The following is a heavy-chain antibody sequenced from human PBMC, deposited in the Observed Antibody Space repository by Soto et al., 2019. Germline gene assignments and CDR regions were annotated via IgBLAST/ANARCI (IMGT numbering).Heavy chain of an antibody. D-gene: IGHD2-2*01. Sequence: QLVQSGAEVKKPGSSVKISCKASGYTFSTYGITWVRQAPGQGLDWMGWINPLKGDTNSEARFQDRVTMTTDTSTRTAYMELRSLRSDDTAVYYCARVKVPAAILGAFDLWGQGTLVTVSS. V-gene: IGHV1-18*01. CDR1: GYTFSTYG. CDR3: ARVKVPAAILGAFDL. CDR2: INPLKGDT. J-gene: IGHJ3*01.